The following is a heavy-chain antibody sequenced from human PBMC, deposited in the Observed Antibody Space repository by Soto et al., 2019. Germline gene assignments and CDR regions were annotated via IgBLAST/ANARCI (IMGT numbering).Heavy chain of an antibody. J-gene: IGHJ6*02. Sequence: SETLSLTCAVSGYSIASGYYWAWIRQSPGKGLEWIGSIYHAGSVYYNPSLNSRVAVSLDTSKNHFSLKLTSVTAADTAVYYCARTFDYYGMDVWAQGTTVTSP. CDR1: GYSIASGYY. CDR2: IYHAGSV. CDR3: ARTFDYYGMDV. V-gene: IGHV4-38-2*01.